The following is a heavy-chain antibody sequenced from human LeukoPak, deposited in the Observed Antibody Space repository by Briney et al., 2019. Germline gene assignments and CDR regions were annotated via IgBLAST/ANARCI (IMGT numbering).Heavy chain of an antibody. V-gene: IGHV3-30*18. CDR3: AKHYDSSGYYDVY. CDR1: GFTFSSYW. J-gene: IGHJ4*02. CDR2: ISYDGSNK. Sequence: GGSLRLSCAASGFTFSSYWMSWVRQAPGKGLEWVAVISYDGSNKYYADSVKGRFTISRDNSKNTLYLQMNSLRAEDTAVYYCAKHYDSSGYYDVYWGQGTLVTVSS. D-gene: IGHD3-22*01.